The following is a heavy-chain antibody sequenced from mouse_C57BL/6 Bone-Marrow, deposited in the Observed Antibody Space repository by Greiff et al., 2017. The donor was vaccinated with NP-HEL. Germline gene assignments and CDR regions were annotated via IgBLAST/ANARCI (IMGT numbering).Heavy chain of an antibody. CDR1: GFTFSSYA. CDR3: ARDRSYYGIRAWFAY. CDR2: ISDGGSYT. J-gene: IGHJ3*01. D-gene: IGHD1-1*01. Sequence: EVKLVESGGGLVKPGGSLKLSCAASGFTFSSYAMSWVRQTPGKRLEWVATISDGGSYTYYPDNVKGRFTISRDNAKNNLYLQMSHLKSEDTAMYYCARDRSYYGIRAWFAYWGQGTLVTVSA. V-gene: IGHV5-4*01.